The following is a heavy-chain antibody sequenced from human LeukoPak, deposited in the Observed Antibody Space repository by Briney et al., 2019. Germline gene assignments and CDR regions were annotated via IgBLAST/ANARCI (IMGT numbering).Heavy chain of an antibody. J-gene: IGHJ4*02. V-gene: IGHV3-21*01. D-gene: IGHD6-19*01. Sequence: GGSLRLSCAASGFTFSSYSMNWVRQAPGKGLEWVSSIGSSSSYIYYADSVKGRFTISRDNAKNSLYLQMNSLRAEDTAVYYCARLHSSGWYGRNFDYWGQGTLVTVSS. CDR1: GFTFSSYS. CDR2: IGSSSSYI. CDR3: ARLHSSGWYGRNFDY.